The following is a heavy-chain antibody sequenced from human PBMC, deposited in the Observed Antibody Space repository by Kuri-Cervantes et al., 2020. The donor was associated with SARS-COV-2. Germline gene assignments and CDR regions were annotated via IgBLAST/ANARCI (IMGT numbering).Heavy chain of an antibody. CDR3: ARGRMLPAAFDP. V-gene: IGHV4-34*01. CDR2: INHSGST. CDR1: GGSFSGYY. J-gene: IGHJ5*02. Sequence: ESLKISCAVYGGSFSGYYWSWIRQPPGKGLEWIGEINHSGSTNYNPSLKSRVTISVDTSKNQFSLKLSSVTAADTAVYYCARGRMLPAAFDPWGQGTLVTVSS. D-gene: IGHD2-2*01.